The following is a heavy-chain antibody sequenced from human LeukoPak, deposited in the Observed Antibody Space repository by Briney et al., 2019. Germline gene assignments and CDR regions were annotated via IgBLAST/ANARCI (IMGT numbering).Heavy chain of an antibody. V-gene: IGHV4-39*01. CDR3: ARQELRYFDWSPRSSFDY. Sequence: SETLSLTCTVSGGSISSSSYYWGWIRQPPGKGLEWIGSIYCSGSTYYNPSLKSRVTISVDTSKNQFSLKLSSVTAADTAVYYCARQELRYFDWSPRSSFDYWGQGTLVTVSS. J-gene: IGHJ4*02. CDR2: IYCSGST. CDR1: GGSISSSSYY. D-gene: IGHD3-9*01.